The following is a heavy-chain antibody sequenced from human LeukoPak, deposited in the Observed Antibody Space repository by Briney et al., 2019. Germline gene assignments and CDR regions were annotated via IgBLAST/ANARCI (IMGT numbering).Heavy chain of an antibody. Sequence: PGASLRLSCAASGFTFSSYAMSWVRQAPGKGLEWVSAISGSGSSTYYADSVKGRFTISRDNSKNTLYLQMNSLRGEDTAVYHCAKASAGYYDTSGYPFQHWGQGTLVTVSS. V-gene: IGHV3-23*01. D-gene: IGHD3-22*01. J-gene: IGHJ1*01. CDR2: ISGSGSST. CDR3: AKASAGYYDTSGYPFQH. CDR1: GFTFSSYA.